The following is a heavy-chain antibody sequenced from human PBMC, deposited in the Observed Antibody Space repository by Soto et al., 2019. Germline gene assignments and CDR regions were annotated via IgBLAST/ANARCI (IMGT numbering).Heavy chain of an antibody. J-gene: IGHJ4*02. CDR1: GSGITANY. D-gene: IGHD3-22*01. Sequence: ASVKVSCKASGSGITANYFHWVRQAPGQGLEWLGWINPKSGGTDYAPKFQGRISLQLTSVTAADTGVYFCARERSYYYSGYFDSWGQGTQVTVSS. V-gene: IGHV1-2*07. CDR3: FDS. CDR2: INPKSGGT.